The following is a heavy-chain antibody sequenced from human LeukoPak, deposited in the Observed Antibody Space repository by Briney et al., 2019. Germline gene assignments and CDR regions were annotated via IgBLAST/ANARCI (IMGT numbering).Heavy chain of an antibody. Sequence: ASVKVSCKASGFTFTSSAVQWVRQARGQGLEWIGWIVVGSGNTNYAQKFQERVTITRDMSTSTAYMELSSLRSEDTAVYYCAADRMTTVTYWYFDLWGRGTLVTVSS. D-gene: IGHD4-17*01. CDR3: AADRMTTVTYWYFDL. J-gene: IGHJ2*01. CDR2: IVVGSGNT. V-gene: IGHV1-58*01. CDR1: GFTFTSSA.